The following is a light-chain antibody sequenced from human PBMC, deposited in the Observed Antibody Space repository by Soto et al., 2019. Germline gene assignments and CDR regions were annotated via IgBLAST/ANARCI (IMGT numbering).Light chain of an antibody. CDR2: AAS. V-gene: IGKV3-20*01. J-gene: IGKJ2*01. CDR3: QQYSTTPRMYT. CDR1: QSVSSDF. Sequence: EIVLTQSPGTLSLSPGERATLSCRTSQSVSSDFLAWYQQKPGQAPRLLIYAASNRTTGIPDRFSGSRSGTDFILTISRLEPEDFAVYYCQQYSTTPRMYTFGLGTKLEIK.